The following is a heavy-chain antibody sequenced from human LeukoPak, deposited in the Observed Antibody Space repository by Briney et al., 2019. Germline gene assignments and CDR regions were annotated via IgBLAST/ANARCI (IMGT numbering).Heavy chain of an antibody. Sequence: GGSLRLSCAASGFIFSSYAMHWVRQAPGKGLEWVAVISYDGSNKYYADSVKGRFTISRDNSKNTLYLQMNSLRAEDTAVYYCARPHREVVTANVLGWFDPWGQGTLVTVSS. CDR3: ARPHREVVTANVLGWFDP. CDR1: GFIFSSYA. D-gene: IGHD2-21*02. V-gene: IGHV3-30-3*01. CDR2: ISYDGSNK. J-gene: IGHJ5*02.